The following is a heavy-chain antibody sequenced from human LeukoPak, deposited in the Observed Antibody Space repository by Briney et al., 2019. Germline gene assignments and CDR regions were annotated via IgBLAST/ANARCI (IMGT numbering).Heavy chain of an antibody. D-gene: IGHD1-1*01. CDR3: ATSTITHTRDP. Sequence: ASVKVSFKLSEYTFSDFYLNWVRQAPGQGLEWMAWINPFSDARSYAQKFQGRVTMTWDMSTTTVFMELSRLRSDDTAVYYCATSTITHTRDPWGQGTLVTVSS. V-gene: IGHV1-2*02. CDR2: INPFSDAR. J-gene: IGHJ5*02. CDR1: EYTFSDFY.